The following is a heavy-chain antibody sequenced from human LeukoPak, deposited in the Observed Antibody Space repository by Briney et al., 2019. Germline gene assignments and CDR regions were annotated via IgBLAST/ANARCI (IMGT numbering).Heavy chain of an antibody. CDR3: ASWNWNDSGFDP. CDR2: IYYSGST. J-gene: IGHJ5*02. D-gene: IGHD1-1*01. CDR1: GGFISSYY. Sequence: SETLSLTCTVSGGFISSYYWSWIRQPPGKGLEWIGYIYYSGSTNYNPSLKSRVTISVDTSKNQFSLKLSSVTAADTAVYYCASWNWNDSGFDPWGQGTLVTVSS. V-gene: IGHV4-59*01.